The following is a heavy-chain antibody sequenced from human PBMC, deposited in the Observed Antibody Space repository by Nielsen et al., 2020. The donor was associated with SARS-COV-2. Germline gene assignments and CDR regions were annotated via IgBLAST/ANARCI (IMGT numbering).Heavy chain of an antibody. CDR2: ISGSGGST. J-gene: IGHJ4*02. CDR3: AKDGGHKWFGEFSRALH. Sequence: GGSLRLSCVVSGFTISTYAMSWVRQAPGKGLEWVSAISGSGGSTYYADSVKGRFTISRDNSKNTLYLQINSLRAEDTAVYYCAKDGGHKWFGEFSRALHWGQGTLVTVSS. V-gene: IGHV3-23*01. D-gene: IGHD3-10*01. CDR1: GFTISTYA.